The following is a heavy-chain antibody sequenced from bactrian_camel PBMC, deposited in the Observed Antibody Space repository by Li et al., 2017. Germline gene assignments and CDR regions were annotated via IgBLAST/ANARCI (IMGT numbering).Heavy chain of an antibody. V-gene: IGHV3S53*01. CDR1: GYSYNTYC. Sequence: HVQLVESGGDSVQAGGSLRLSCAVSGYSYNTYCMGWFRQALDKEREGLAALDSNGISTYAESVKGRVTISQDKAINTLYLQMDSLKPEDTAMYYCAARWGDGVGNRCNGAEVAERGDKGQGTQVTVS. CDR2: LDSNGIS. D-gene: IGHD1*01. J-gene: IGHJ4*01.